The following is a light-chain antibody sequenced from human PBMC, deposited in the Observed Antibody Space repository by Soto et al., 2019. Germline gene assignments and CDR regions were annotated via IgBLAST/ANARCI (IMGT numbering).Light chain of an antibody. Sequence: QSALTQPASVSGSPGQSITISCTGTSSDVGAYNYVSWYQQHPGKAPKLMIYEVSNRPSGVSNRFSGSKSGNTASLTISGLQAEDEVDYYCASYTSSSSDVFGTGTKLTVL. CDR1: SSDVGAYNY. CDR3: ASYTSSSSDV. J-gene: IGLJ1*01. CDR2: EVS. V-gene: IGLV2-14*01.